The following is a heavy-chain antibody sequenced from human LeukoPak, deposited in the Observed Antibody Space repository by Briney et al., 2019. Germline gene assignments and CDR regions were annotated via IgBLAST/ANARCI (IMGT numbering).Heavy chain of an antibody. V-gene: IGHV1-8*01. Sequence: ASVKVSCKASGNTFTSYDINWVRQATGQGLEWMGWMNPNSGNTGYAQKFQGRVTMTRNTSISTAYMELSSLRSEDTAVYYCARVGSTMYYYYYGMDVWGQGTTVTVSS. CDR1: GNTFTSYD. J-gene: IGHJ6*02. CDR3: ARVGSTMYYYYYGMDV. D-gene: IGHD5/OR15-5a*01. CDR2: MNPNSGNT.